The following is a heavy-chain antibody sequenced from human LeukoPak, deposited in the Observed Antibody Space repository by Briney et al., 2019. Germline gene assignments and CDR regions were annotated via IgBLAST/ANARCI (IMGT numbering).Heavy chain of an antibody. Sequence: GGSLRLSCAASGFTFSSPDMHWVRRVTGKGLEWVSSIGTTGDTNYGASVKGRFTISRDIAENSFYLQMNNLRAGDTAVYYCVRENRRRYNYGDYFYYGMDVWGQGTTVTVSS. J-gene: IGHJ6*02. CDR2: IGTTGDT. D-gene: IGHD5-18*01. CDR3: VRENRRRYNYGDYFYYGMDV. CDR1: GFTFSSPD. V-gene: IGHV3-13*04.